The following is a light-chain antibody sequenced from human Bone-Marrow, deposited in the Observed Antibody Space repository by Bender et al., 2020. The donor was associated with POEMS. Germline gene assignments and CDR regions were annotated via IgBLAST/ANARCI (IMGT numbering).Light chain of an antibody. Sequence: QSALTQPASVSGSPGQSIIISCTGTDTDIGTYYDDVSWYQQLPGKAPQLILYDKHKRPSGVSKRFSGSKSGNTASLRISELQAEDETDNFCYSYGGTGTLVFRGGTKRTVL. CDR3: YSYGGTGTLV. V-gene: IGLV2-23*01. J-gene: IGLJ3*02. CDR1: DTDIGTYYD. CDR2: DKH.